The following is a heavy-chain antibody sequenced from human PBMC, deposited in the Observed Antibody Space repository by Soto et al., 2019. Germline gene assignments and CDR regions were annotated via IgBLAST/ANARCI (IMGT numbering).Heavy chain of an antibody. CDR3: ARDRMGFDY. Sequence: QVQLVESGGGVVQPGRSLRLSCAASGFTFSSYGMHWVRQAPGKGLEWVAVIWYDGSNKYYADSVKGRFTISRDNSKNTLYLQMNSLRAEDTDVYYCARDRMGFDYWGQGTLVTVSS. CDR1: GFTFSSYG. V-gene: IGHV3-33*01. J-gene: IGHJ4*02. D-gene: IGHD2-8*01. CDR2: IWYDGSNK.